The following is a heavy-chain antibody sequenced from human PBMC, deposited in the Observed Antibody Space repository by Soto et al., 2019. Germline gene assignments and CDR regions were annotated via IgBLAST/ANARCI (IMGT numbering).Heavy chain of an antibody. Sequence: QVQLQESGPGLVKPSESLSLTCTVSGGSISSHYWTWIRQPPGKGLEWIGYIYYSGSTNYNPSLKSRVTISVDTSKNQFSLKLTSVTAADTAVYYCARGANYYDSVGYYYYWGQGTLVTVSS. CDR2: IYYSGST. J-gene: IGHJ4*02. CDR1: GGSISSHY. D-gene: IGHD3-22*01. V-gene: IGHV4-59*11. CDR3: ARGANYYDSVGYYYY.